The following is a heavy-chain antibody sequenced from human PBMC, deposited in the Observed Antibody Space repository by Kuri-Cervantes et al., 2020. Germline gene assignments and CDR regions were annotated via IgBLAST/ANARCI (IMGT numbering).Heavy chain of an antibody. J-gene: IGHJ6*03. CDR2: INHSGNT. CDR1: GVSFSDYS. CDR3: ARARGIWFGANYMDV. D-gene: IGHD3-10*01. Sequence: SETLSLTCAVYGVSFSDYSWSWIRQPPGKGLEWIGEINHSGNTNYNPSLKSRVTISLDTSKNQFSLKLSSVTAADTAVYYCARARGIWFGANYMDVWGKGTAVTVSS. V-gene: IGHV4-34*01.